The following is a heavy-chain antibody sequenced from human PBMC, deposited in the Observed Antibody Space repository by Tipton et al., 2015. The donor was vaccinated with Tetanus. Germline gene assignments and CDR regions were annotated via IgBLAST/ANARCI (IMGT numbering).Heavy chain of an antibody. Sequence: TLSLTCTVSGGSVSSGSYFWSWIRQPPGKGLQWIGYIYYSGTTNYNPSPKSRVTISVDTSKNQFSLNLTSVTAADTAVYYCARHDTFIWFGQFGAFDIWGQGTMVTVSS. J-gene: IGHJ3*02. D-gene: IGHD3-10*01. CDR1: GGSVSSGSYF. V-gene: IGHV4-61*01. CDR3: ARHDTFIWFGQFGAFDI. CDR2: IYYSGTT.